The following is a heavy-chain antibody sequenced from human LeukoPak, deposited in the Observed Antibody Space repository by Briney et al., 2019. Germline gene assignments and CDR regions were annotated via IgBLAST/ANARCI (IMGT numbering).Heavy chain of an antibody. J-gene: IGHJ4*02. CDR3: AREIFWSGYFSNLHFDY. Sequence: PGGSLRLSCVASEFTFSSYNMNWVRQAPGKGLEWVSSISSSSSYIYYADSVRGRFTISRDNAKNSLYLQMNNLRPEDTAVYYCAREIFWSGYFSNLHFDYWGQGTLVTVSS. D-gene: IGHD3-3*01. CDR2: ISSSSSYI. V-gene: IGHV3-21*06. CDR1: EFTFSSYN.